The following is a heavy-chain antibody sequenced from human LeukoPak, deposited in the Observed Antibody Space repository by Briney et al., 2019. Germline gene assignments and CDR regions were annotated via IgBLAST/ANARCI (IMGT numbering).Heavy chain of an antibody. V-gene: IGHV3-23*01. CDR2: IGATGTST. CDR1: GFTISSNA. CDR3: AKVWNSYYFDY. D-gene: IGHD1/OR15-1a*01. J-gene: IGHJ4*02. Sequence: GGSLRLSCAASGFTISSNAMRWVRQAPGKGLEWVSAIGATGTSTYYADSVKGRFTISRDNSKNMLYLQMNSLRAEDTAVYYCAKVWNSYYFDYWGQGTLVAVSS.